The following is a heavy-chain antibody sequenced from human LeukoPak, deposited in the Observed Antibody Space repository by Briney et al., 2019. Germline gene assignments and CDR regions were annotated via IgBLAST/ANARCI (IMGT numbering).Heavy chain of an antibody. D-gene: IGHD6-13*01. Sequence: GRSLRLSCAPSGSNFDDYTIHWVRQIPGKSLEWVFLINWDVGSTFYAHSVEVRFTISRNPRKNFLYLQLISLRTEDTALYYCAKDLGKLIAAAGTSGFDSWGRGTLVTVSS. CDR1: GSNFDDYT. CDR2: INWDVGST. J-gene: IGHJ4*02. V-gene: IGHV3-43*01. CDR3: AKDLGKLIAAAGTSGFDS.